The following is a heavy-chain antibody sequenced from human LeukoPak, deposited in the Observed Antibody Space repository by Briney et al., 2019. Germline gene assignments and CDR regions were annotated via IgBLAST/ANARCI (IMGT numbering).Heavy chain of an antibody. D-gene: IGHD3-22*01. Sequence: SVKVSCKASGGTFSSYAISWVRQAPGQGLEWMGGIIPIFGTANYAPKFQGRVTITADESTSTAYMELSSLRSEDTAVYYCARRTRSSGYYFDLGYWGQGTLVTVSS. V-gene: IGHV1-69*01. CDR3: ARRTRSSGYYFDLGY. CDR1: GGTFSSYA. J-gene: IGHJ4*02. CDR2: IIPIFGTA.